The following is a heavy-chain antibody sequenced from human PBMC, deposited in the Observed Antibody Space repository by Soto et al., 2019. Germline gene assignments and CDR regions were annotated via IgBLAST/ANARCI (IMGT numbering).Heavy chain of an antibody. CDR3: ARRSTLRGQQQLVRAFDI. CDR1: GGSISSSNW. V-gene: IGHV4-4*02. CDR2: IYHSGST. D-gene: IGHD6-13*01. J-gene: IGHJ3*02. Sequence: QVQLQESGPGLVKPSGTLSLTCAVSGGSISSSNWWSWVRQPPGKGLEWIGEIYHSGSTNHNPSLQSRVTLSVDKSKNQFSLNLSSVTAADTAVYYCARRSTLRGQQQLVRAFDIWGQGTMVTVSS.